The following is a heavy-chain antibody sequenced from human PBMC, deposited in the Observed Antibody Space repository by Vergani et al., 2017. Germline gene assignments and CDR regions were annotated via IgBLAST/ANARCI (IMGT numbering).Heavy chain of an antibody. D-gene: IGHD2-8*02. J-gene: IGHJ6*03. Sequence: EVQLVESGGGLVKRGGSLSLSCAASVFTSISYSMNWVPQAPGKGLEWVSSISSSSSYIHYSDSLKGRVTISRENAKSSLYLQMNSLRAGDTGVYYCARDRGDWRYSRCFYNYYMDVWGKGTTVTVSS. CDR2: ISSSSSYI. V-gene: IGHV3-21*01. CDR1: VFTSISYS. CDR3: ARDRGDWRYSRCFYNYYMDV.